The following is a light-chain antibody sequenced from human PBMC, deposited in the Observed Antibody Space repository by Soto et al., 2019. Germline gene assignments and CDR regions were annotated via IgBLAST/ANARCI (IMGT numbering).Light chain of an antibody. Sequence: DIQMTQSPSSLSASVGDRVTITCRASQSIGTYLHWYQQKPGSAPELLIYSASSLQSGVPSRFSGSGSGTDFTLTISSQKPEDFATYYCQQSYSTPRTFGQGTKVEIK. CDR3: QQSYSTPRT. J-gene: IGKJ1*01. CDR1: QSIGTY. V-gene: IGKV1-39*01. CDR2: SAS.